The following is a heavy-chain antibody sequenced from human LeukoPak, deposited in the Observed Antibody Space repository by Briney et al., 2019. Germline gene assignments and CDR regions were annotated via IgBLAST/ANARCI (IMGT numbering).Heavy chain of an antibody. CDR3: AKDRTPPTYHDAFDI. CDR1: GLTFSNYV. V-gene: IGHV3-23*01. CDR2: ITGSGVNT. J-gene: IGHJ3*02. D-gene: IGHD2-2*01. Sequence: PGGSLRLSCAASGLTFSNYVMSWVRQAPGKGLEWVSAITGSGVNTYYAESVKGRFTISRDNSKKTLYLQMNSLRADDTAVYYCAKDRTPPTYHDAFDIWGQGTMVTVSP.